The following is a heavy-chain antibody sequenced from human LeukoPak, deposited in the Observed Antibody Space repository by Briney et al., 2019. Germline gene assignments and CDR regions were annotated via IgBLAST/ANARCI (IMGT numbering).Heavy chain of an antibody. CDR2: SSSGSSTI. J-gene: IGHJ4*02. Sequence: GGSLRLSCAASGFTFSNYAMNWVRQAPEKGLEWVSYSSSGSSTIYYADSVKGRFTISRDNAKDSLFLQMNSLRAEGTAVYYCARGEQDMATMSIDYWGQGTLVTVSS. CDR1: GFTFSNYA. CDR3: ARGEQDMATMSIDY. D-gene: IGHD5-24*01. V-gene: IGHV3-48*01.